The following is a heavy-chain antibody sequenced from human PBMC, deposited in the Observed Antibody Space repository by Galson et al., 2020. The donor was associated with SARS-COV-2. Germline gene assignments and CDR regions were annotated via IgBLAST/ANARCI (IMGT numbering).Heavy chain of an antibody. CDR1: GGSISSYY. J-gene: IGHJ3*02. D-gene: IGHD4-17*01. V-gene: IGHV4-59*01. Sequence: SETLSLTCTVSGGSISSYYWSWIRQPPGKGLEWIGYIYYSGSTNYNPSLKSRVTISVDTSKNQFSLKLSSVTAADTAVYYCAREHGDSDAFDIWGQGTMVTVSS. CDR2: IYYSGST. CDR3: AREHGDSDAFDI.